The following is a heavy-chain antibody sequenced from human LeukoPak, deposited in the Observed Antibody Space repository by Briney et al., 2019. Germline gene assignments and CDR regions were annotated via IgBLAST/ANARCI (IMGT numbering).Heavy chain of an antibody. J-gene: IGHJ5*02. V-gene: IGHV4-59*01. CDR3: ARVVRGAVTSNWFDP. CDR2: ISNSGTT. D-gene: IGHD4-17*01. CDR1: GGSIKDYY. Sequence: SETLSLTCTVSGGSIKDYYWAWIRQAPGEGLEWIGYISNSGTTDYNPSLKSRVTMSVDTSKNEFSLKLTSVTAADTAIYYCARVVRGAVTSNWFDPGGLGTLITVSS.